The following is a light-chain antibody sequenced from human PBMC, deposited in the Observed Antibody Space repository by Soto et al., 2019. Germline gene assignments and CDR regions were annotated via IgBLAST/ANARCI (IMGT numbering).Light chain of an antibody. J-gene: IGKJ1*01. Sequence: EIVLTQSPGTLSLSPGERATLSCRAGQSVSSNYLAWYQQKPGQAPRLLIYGASSRATGIPDKFSGSGSGTDFTLTITSLQSEDFTVYYCQHYNNWPAWTFGQGTKVDIK. CDR2: GAS. CDR1: QSVSSNY. CDR3: QHYNNWPAWT. V-gene: IGKV3-20*01.